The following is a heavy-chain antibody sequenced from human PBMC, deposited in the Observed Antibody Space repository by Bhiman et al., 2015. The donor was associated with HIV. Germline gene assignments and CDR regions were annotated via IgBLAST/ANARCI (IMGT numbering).Heavy chain of an antibody. CDR2: ISSSGGAM. V-gene: IGHV3-48*03. Sequence: EVQLVESGGGLVQPGGSLRLSCTASGFTFSSYEMNWVRQAPGKGLEWISRISSSGGAMYYADSVKGRFTISRNNANNSLYLQMNSLRVEDTAVYYCAIETFDIWGQGTMVTVSS. CDR3: AIETFDI. J-gene: IGHJ3*02. CDR1: GFTFSSYE.